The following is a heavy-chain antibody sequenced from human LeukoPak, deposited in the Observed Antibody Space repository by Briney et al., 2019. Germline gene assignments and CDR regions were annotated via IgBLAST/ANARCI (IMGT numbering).Heavy chain of an antibody. J-gene: IGHJ4*02. CDR1: GFTFSSYE. Sequence: PGGSLRLSCAASGFTFSSYEMNWVRQAPGKGLEWVSYISSSGSTIYYADSVQGRFTISRDNAKNSLYLQMNSLRAEDTAVYYCARDRYDYVWGSYRRPFHFDYWGQGTLVTVSS. CDR3: ARDRYDYVWGSYRRPFHFDY. CDR2: ISSSGSTI. V-gene: IGHV3-48*03. D-gene: IGHD3-16*02.